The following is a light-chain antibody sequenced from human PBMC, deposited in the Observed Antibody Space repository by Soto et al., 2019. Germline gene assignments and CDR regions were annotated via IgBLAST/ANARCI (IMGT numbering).Light chain of an antibody. CDR1: QSLGNNY. V-gene: IGKV3-20*01. Sequence: EVTQSPGSLSLSPGQTATLSCRASQSLGNNYLAWDQQRPGQAPRLLMYGATHWASGLSEMLGGSGSGSEFNLTISGLEPEDSAVYYCQYYGDPPTFGQGTKVEI. CDR2: GAT. CDR3: QYYGDPPT. J-gene: IGKJ1*01.